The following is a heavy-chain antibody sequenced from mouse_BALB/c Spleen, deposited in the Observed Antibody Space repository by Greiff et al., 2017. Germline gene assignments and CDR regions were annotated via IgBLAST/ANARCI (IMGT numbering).Heavy chain of an antibody. V-gene: IGHV14-1*02. CDR2: IDPENGNT. CDR1: GFNIKDYY. Sequence: EVKLMESGAELVRPGALVKLSCKASGFNIKDYYMHWVKQRPEQGLEWIGWIDPENGNTIYDPKFQGKASITADTSSNTAYLQLSSLTSEDTAVYYCARSDGNYDAMDYWGQGTSVTVSS. J-gene: IGHJ4*01. D-gene: IGHD2-1*01. CDR3: ARSDGNYDAMDY.